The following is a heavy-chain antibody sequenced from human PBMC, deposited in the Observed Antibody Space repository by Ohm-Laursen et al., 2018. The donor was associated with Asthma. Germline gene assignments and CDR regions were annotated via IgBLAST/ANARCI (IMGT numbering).Heavy chain of an antibody. CDR1: GGSISTTIYY. Sequence: SDTLSLTCTVSGGSISTTIYYWAWMRQPPGKGLEWIGSISYTGRIYYNPSLKSRASISVDTSKNQFSLNLRSVTAADTAVYYCAREATIITRYFDSWGQGRLVTVSS. D-gene: IGHD5-12*01. J-gene: IGHJ4*02. V-gene: IGHV4-39*07. CDR3: AREATIITRYFDS. CDR2: ISYTGRI.